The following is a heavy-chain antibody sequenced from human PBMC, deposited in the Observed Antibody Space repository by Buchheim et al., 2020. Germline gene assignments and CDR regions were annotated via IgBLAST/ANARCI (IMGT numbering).Heavy chain of an antibody. CDR1: GGSISSSSYY. D-gene: IGHD5-18*01. J-gene: IGHJ4*02. Sequence: QLQLQESGPGLVKPSETLSLTCTVSGGSISSSSYYWGWIRQPPGKGLEWIGSIYSSGSTYYNPSLKSRVTISVDTSKNQFSLKLSSVTAADTAVYYCARLTRLGYSYGGFDYWGQGTL. V-gene: IGHV4-39*01. CDR3: ARLTRLGYSYGGFDY. CDR2: IYSSGST.